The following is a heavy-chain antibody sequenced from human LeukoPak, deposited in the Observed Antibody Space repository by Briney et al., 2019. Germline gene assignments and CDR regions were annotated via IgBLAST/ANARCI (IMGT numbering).Heavy chain of an antibody. CDR1: GGSISSYY. CDR3: ARGPGATLLDY. V-gene: IGHV4-59*01. D-gene: IGHD1-26*01. Sequence: SETLSLTCTVSGGSISSYYWSWIRQPPGKGLEWIAYIYYSGTTNYNPSLKSRVTISVDTSKNQFSLKLSSVTAADTAVYYCARGPGATLLDYWGQGTLVTVSS. CDR2: IYYSGTT. J-gene: IGHJ4*02.